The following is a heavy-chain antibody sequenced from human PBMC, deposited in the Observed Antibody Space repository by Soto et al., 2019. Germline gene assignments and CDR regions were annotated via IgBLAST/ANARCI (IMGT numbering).Heavy chain of an antibody. D-gene: IGHD1-1*01. V-gene: IGHV1-18*01. Sequence: QVHLVQSGAEVKKPGASVKVSCKGSGYGFTTYGITWVRQAPGQGLEWMAWISAHNGNTNYAQKVQGRVTVTRDTSTSTAYMELRSLRYEDTAVYYCARGRYGDYWGQGALVTVSS. CDR1: GYGFTTYG. J-gene: IGHJ4*02. CDR2: ISAHNGNT. CDR3: ARGRYGDY.